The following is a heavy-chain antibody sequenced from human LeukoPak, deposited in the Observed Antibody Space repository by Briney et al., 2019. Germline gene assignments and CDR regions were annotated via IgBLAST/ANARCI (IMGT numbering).Heavy chain of an antibody. CDR1: GFTFSRYE. J-gene: IGHJ4*02. CDR2: ISSSGSTI. Sequence: PGGSLRLSCAASGFTFSRYEMNWVRQAPGKGLEWVSFISSSGSTIYYADSVKGRFTISRDNAKKYVFLQMDSLRVEDTALYYCARGSGLANSWGQGTLVTVSS. CDR3: ARGSGLANS. V-gene: IGHV3-48*03. D-gene: IGHD3-3*01.